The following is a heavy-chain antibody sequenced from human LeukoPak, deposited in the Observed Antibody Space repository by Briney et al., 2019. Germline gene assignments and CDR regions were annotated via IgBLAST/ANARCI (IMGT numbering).Heavy chain of an antibody. CDR1: GFTFSSYA. CDR2: ISYDGSNK. J-gene: IGHJ4*02. D-gene: IGHD2-2*01. Sequence: GRSLRLSCAASGFTFSSYAMHWVRQAPGKGLEWVAVISYDGSNKYYADSVKGRFTISRDNSKNTLYLQMNSLRAEDTAVYYCASQYGYFDYWGQGTLVTVSS. CDR3: ASQYGYFDY. V-gene: IGHV3-30-3*01.